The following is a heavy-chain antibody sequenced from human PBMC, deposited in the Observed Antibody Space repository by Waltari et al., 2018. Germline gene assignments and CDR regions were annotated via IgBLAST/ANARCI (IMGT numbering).Heavy chain of an antibody. CDR2: IRHPGST. D-gene: IGHD3-3*01. CDR3: TRGGNYDFWSHRPFVDP. CDR1: GASFSDYY. V-gene: IGHV4-34*01. J-gene: IGHJ5*02. Sequence: QVQLQQWGAGLLGPSETLSLTCAVYGASFSDYYWGWVRQPPGKGLEWIGQIRHPGSTNSNWSLKSRVTISIDTPRSQFSLRLSSVTAAGTALYFCTRGGNYDFWSHRPFVDPWGQGTLVTVSS.